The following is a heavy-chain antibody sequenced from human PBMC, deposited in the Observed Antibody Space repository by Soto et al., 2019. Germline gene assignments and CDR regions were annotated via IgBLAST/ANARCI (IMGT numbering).Heavy chain of an antibody. CDR1: GYSSTSYW. Sequence: GESLKISCKGFGYSSTSYWIAWVRQMPGKGPEWMGVIYPGDSDTRYSPSFEGQVTISVDKSISTAYLQWSSLRASDTAMYYWARRFTMYGDFDYWGQETLVTVSS. CDR2: IYPGDSDT. J-gene: IGHJ4*02. D-gene: IGHD3-10*02. V-gene: IGHV5-51*01. CDR3: ARRFTMYGDFDY.